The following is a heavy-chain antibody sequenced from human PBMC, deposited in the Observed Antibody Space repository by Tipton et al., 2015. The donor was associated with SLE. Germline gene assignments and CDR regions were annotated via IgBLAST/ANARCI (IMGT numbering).Heavy chain of an antibody. CDR1: GDSFSSGSSS. CDR3: VKSVVVVSPRDYYYYMDV. CDR2: FDNSGFT. D-gene: IGHD2-15*01. V-gene: IGHV4-61*02. J-gene: IGHJ6*03. Sequence: TLSLTCTVSGDSFSSGSSSWNWVRQPARKGLEWIGLFDNSGFTNYNPYLQSRVTLSVDMSKNQFSLRLSSVTAADTVVYYCVKSVVVVSPRDYYYYMDVWGKGTTVTVSS.